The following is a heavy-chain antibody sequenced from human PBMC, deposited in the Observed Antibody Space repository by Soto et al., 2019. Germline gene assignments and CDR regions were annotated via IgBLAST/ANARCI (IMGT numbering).Heavy chain of an antibody. CDR1: GFTFSSYA. J-gene: IGHJ3*02. CDR2: ISYDGSNK. D-gene: IGHD3-22*01. Sequence: QVQLVESGGGVVQPGRSLRLSCAASGFTFSSYAMHWVRQAPGKGLVWVAVISYDGSNKYYADSVKGRFTISRDNSKNTLYLQMNSLRAEDTAVYYCARSGGHYYDSSGLNAFDIWGQGTMVTVSS. V-gene: IGHV3-30-3*01. CDR3: ARSGGHYYDSSGLNAFDI.